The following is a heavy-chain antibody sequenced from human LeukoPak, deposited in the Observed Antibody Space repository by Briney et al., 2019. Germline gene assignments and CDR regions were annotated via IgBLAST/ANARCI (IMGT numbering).Heavy chain of an antibody. V-gene: IGHV4-59*01. CDR3: ARDSANDILTGPRIYYYYGMDV. D-gene: IGHD3-9*01. J-gene: IGHJ6*02. CDR2: IHYSGST. Sequence: SETLSLTCTVSGGSISSYYWSWIRQPPGKGLEWIGYIHYSGSTNYNPSLKSRVTISVDTSKNQFSLKLSSVTAADTAVYYCARDSANDILTGPRIYYYYGMDVWGQGTTVTVSS. CDR1: GGSISSYY.